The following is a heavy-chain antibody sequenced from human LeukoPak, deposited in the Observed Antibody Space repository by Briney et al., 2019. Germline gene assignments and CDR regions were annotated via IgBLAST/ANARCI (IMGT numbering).Heavy chain of an antibody. CDR3: ARRVGRWFGERAHYYNYMDV. Sequence: SETLSLTCAVYGGSFSGYYWTWIRQPPGKGLEWIGEINHSRSTKYSPSLKSRLTISVDTSKNQFSLKLSSVTAADTAVYYCARRVGRWFGERAHYYNYMDVWGKGTTVTISS. CDR1: GGSFSGYY. CDR2: INHSRST. V-gene: IGHV4-34*01. D-gene: IGHD3-10*01. J-gene: IGHJ6*03.